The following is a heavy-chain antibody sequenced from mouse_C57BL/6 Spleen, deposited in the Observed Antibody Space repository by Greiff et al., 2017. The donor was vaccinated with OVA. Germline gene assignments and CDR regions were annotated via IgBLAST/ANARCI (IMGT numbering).Heavy chain of an antibody. CDR2: INPNNGGT. D-gene: IGHD1-1*01. V-gene: IGHV1-22*01. CDR1: GYTFTDYN. CDR3: ARFCYYGSSYRFDY. Sequence: EVQLQQSGPELVKPGASVKMSCKASGYTFTDYNMHWVKQSHGKSLEWIGYINPNNGGTSYNQKFKGKATLTVNKSSSTAYMELRSLTSEDSAVYYCARFCYYGSSYRFDYWGQGTTLTVSS. J-gene: IGHJ2*01.